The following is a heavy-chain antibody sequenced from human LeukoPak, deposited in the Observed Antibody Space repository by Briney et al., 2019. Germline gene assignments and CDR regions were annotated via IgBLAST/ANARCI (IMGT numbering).Heavy chain of an antibody. Sequence: AGGSLRLSCAASGFTFSSYSMHWVRQAPGKGLEWVAFIRYDGSNKYYADSVKGRFTISRDNSKNMLYLQMNSLRAEDTAVYYCARDLGLGFDYWGQGTLVTVSS. CDR2: IRYDGSNK. CDR1: GFTFSSYS. J-gene: IGHJ4*02. CDR3: ARDLGLGFDY. D-gene: IGHD3/OR15-3a*01. V-gene: IGHV3-30*02.